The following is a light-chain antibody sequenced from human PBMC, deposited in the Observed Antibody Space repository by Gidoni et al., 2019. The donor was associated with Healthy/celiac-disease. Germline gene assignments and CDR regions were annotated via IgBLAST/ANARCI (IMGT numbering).Light chain of an antibody. CDR2: AAS. CDR3: QQSRA. J-gene: IGKJ1*01. Sequence: DIQLTQSPSFLSASVGDRVTITCRASQGISSYLAWYQQKPGKAPKLLIYAASTLQSGVPSRCSGSGSGTEFTLTKSSRQPEDFATYYCQQSRAFGQGTKVEIK. CDR1: QGISSY. V-gene: IGKV1-9*01.